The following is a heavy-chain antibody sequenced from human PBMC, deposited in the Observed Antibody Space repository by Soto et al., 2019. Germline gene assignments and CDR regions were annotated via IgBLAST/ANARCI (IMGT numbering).Heavy chain of an antibody. CDR1: GFTFSSYW. CDR3: ARVGSPHSWWWYGGYYFDY. Sequence: GGSLRLSCAASGFTFSSYWMSWVRQAPGKGLEWVANIKQDGSEKYYVDSVKGRFTISRDNAKNSLYLQMNSLRAEDTAVYYCARVGSPHSWWWYGGYYFDYWGQGTLVTVSS. D-gene: IGHD2-15*01. V-gene: IGHV3-7*01. CDR2: IKQDGSEK. J-gene: IGHJ4*02.